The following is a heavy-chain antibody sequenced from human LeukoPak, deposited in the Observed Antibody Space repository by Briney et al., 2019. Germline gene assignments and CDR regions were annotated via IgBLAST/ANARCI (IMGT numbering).Heavy chain of an antibody. CDR1: GGSISSYY. Sequence: PSETLSLTCTVSGGSISSYYWSWIRQPPGKGLEWIGYIYYSGSTNYNPSLKSRVTISVDTSKNQFSLKLCSVTAADTAVYYCARVGGSYFPPYYYYYMDVWGKGTTVTISS. CDR2: IYYSGST. D-gene: IGHD1-26*01. J-gene: IGHJ6*03. CDR3: ARVGGSYFPPYYYYYMDV. V-gene: IGHV4-59*08.